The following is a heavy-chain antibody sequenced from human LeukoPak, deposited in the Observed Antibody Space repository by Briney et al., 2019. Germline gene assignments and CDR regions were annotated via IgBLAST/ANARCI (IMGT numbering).Heavy chain of an antibody. CDR2: ISSSGSTI. D-gene: IGHD3-22*01. V-gene: IGHV3-11*04. CDR1: GFTFSDYY. J-gene: IGHJ4*02. Sequence: TGGSLRLSCAASGFTFSDYYMSWIRQAPGKGLEWVSYISSSGSTIYYADSVKGRFTISRNNAKNSLYLQINSLRAEDTAVYYCARDGRYYYDSSGYSSFDXWGQGTLVTV. CDR3: ARDGRYYYDSSGYSSFDX.